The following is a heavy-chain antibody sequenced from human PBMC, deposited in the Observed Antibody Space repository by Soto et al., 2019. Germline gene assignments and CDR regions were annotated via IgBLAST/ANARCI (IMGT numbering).Heavy chain of an antibody. CDR1: GFTFSDYW. D-gene: IGHD3-10*01. V-gene: IGHV3-74*01. CDR2: INGDGSRS. J-gene: IGHJ6*02. Sequence: EVQLVESGGGLVQPGGSLRLSCATSGFTFSDYWIHWVRQAPGKGLVWVSRINGDGSRSDYADSVKGRFTIYRDNAENTVYLQMNGLSAEDTAVYFCARGIRGKYGMDVWGHGTTITVSS. CDR3: ARGIRGKYGMDV.